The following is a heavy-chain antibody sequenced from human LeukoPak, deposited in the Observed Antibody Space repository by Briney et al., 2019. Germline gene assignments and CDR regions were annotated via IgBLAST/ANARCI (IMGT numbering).Heavy chain of an antibody. Sequence: SETLSLTCTVSGGSISSYYWSWIRQPAGKGLEWIGRIYTSGSTNYNPSLKSRVTMSEDTSKNQFSLKLSSVTAADTAVYYCASSGIAARHYYMDVWGKGTTVTVSS. V-gene: IGHV4-4*07. CDR3: ASSGIAARHYYMDV. J-gene: IGHJ6*03. CDR1: GGSISSYY. CDR2: IYTSGST. D-gene: IGHD6-6*01.